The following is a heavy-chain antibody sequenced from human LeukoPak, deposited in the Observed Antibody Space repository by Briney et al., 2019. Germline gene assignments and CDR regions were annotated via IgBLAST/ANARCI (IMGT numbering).Heavy chain of an antibody. CDR3: ARVLRDYDFWSGTPKYYYYYMDV. CDR2: ISSSGSTI. D-gene: IGHD3-3*01. J-gene: IGHJ6*03. V-gene: IGHV3-11*04. CDR1: GFTFSDYY. Sequence: PGGSLRLSCAASGFTFSDYYMSWIRQAPGKGPEWVSYISSSGSTIYYADSVKGRFTISRDNAKNSLYLQMNSLRAEDTAVYYCARVLRDYDFWSGTPKYYYYYMDVWGKGPRSPSP.